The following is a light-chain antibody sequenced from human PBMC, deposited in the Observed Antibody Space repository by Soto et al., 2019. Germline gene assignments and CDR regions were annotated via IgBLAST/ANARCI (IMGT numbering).Light chain of an antibody. Sequence: QSALTQPASVYGSPGQSITISCTGSSSDVGDYDYVAWYQQHPDKAPKLMIFDVSSRPSGVSNRFSGSKSGSTASLTISGLQAEDEADYFCSSYSSSGTLYVFVTGTKLTVL. V-gene: IGLV2-14*03. CDR2: DVS. CDR3: SSYSSSGTLYV. J-gene: IGLJ1*01. CDR1: SSDVGDYDY.